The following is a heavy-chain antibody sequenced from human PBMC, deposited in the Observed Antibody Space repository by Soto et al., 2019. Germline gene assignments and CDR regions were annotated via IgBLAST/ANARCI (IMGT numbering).Heavy chain of an antibody. J-gene: IGHJ4*02. D-gene: IGHD2-15*01. Sequence: DVQLVESGGGLVQPGRSLRLSCAASGFTFDDYAMHWVRQAPGKGLEWVSGISWNSGSIGYADSVKGRFTISRDNAKNSLYLQMNSLRAEDTALYYCAKDLSMSQAAAYDYWGQGTLVTVSS. CDR1: GFTFDDYA. CDR3: AKDLSMSQAAAYDY. CDR2: ISWNSGSI. V-gene: IGHV3-9*01.